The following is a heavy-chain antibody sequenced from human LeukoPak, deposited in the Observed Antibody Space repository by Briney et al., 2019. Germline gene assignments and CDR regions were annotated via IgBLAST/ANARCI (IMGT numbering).Heavy chain of an antibody. J-gene: IGHJ4*02. CDR2: IIPIFGTA. CDR1: GGTFSSYA. CDR3: ARVTQTDYDFDY. D-gene: IGHD4-17*01. Sequence: SVKVSCKASGGTFSSYAISWVRQAPGQGLEWMGGIIPIFGTANYAQKFQGRVTITADESTSTAYMELSSLRSDDTAVYYCARVTQTDYDFDYWGQGTLVTVSS. V-gene: IGHV1-69*01.